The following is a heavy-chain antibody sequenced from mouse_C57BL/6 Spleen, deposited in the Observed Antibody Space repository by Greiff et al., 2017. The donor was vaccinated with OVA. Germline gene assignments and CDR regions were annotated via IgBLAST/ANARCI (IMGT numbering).Heavy chain of an antibody. V-gene: IGHV5-6*01. CDR1: GFTFSSYG. D-gene: IGHD1-1*01. J-gene: IGHJ1*03. CDR3: ARHGGYYGSSYWYFDV. Sequence: EVMLVESGGDLVKPGGSLKLSCAASGFTFSSYGMSWVRQTPDKRLEWVATISSGGSYTYYPDSVKGRFTISRDNAKNTLYLQMSSLKSEDTAMYYCARHGGYYGSSYWYFDVWGTGTTVTVSS. CDR2: ISSGGSYT.